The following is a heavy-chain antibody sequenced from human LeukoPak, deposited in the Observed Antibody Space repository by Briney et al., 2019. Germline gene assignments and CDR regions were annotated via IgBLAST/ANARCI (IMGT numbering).Heavy chain of an antibody. J-gene: IGHJ4*02. CDR2: ISDSGGNT. V-gene: IGHV3-23*01. CDR1: GFTFSIYA. CDR3: AERRLGIYDTYFDY. Sequence: GGSLRLSCAASGFTFSIYAMSWVRQAPGKGLEWVSVISDSGGNTNHADSVNGRFTIPRDNSKNTLYLQMNSLRAEDTAVYYCAERRLGIYDTYFDYWGQGTLVTVSS. D-gene: IGHD3-9*01.